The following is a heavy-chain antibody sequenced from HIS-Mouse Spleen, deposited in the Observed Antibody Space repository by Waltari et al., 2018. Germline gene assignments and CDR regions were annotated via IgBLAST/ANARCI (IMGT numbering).Heavy chain of an antibody. D-gene: IGHD7-27*01. CDR3: ARRLLTGDAFDI. J-gene: IGHJ3*02. CDR2: ISSSSSYI. Sequence: EVPLVQSGGGLVKPGGSLRLSCAASGFTFSSHSMNWVRQAPGKGLEWVSSISSSSSYIYYADSVKGRFTISRDNAKNSLYLQMNSLRAEDTAVYYCARRLLTGDAFDIWGQGTMVTVSS. CDR1: GFTFSSHS. V-gene: IGHV3-21*01.